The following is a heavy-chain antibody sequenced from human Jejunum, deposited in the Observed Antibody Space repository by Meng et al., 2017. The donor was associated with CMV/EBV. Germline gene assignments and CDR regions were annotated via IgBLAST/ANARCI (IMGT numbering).Heavy chain of an antibody. CDR1: GFTFSSHW. D-gene: IGHD6-13*01. CDR2: INPDGSQK. Sequence: SGFTFSSHWMTWVRQAPGKGLEWVANINPDGSQKNYVDSVKGRFTISRDNAKNSLFLQMNSLRAEDTAVYYCARVAAAGRGMDVWGQGTTVTVSS. CDR3: ARVAAAGRGMDV. V-gene: IGHV3-7*04. J-gene: IGHJ6*02.